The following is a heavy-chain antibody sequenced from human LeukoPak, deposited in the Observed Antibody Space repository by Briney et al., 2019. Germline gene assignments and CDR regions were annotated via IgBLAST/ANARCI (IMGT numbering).Heavy chain of an antibody. CDR1: GGSISSGDYY. CDR2: IYYSGST. V-gene: IGHV4-30-4*08. D-gene: IGHD3-22*01. J-gene: IGHJ1*01. Sequence: SETLSLTCTVSGGSISSGDYYWSWIRQPPGKGLEWIGYIYYSGSTYYNPSLKSRVSISIDTSNNQFSLTLNSVTAADTALYFCARRRYYDSTGYLDWGQGTLVTVSS. CDR3: ARRRYYDSTGYLD.